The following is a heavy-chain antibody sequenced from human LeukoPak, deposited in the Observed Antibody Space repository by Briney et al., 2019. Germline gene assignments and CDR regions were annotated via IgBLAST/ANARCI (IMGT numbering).Heavy chain of an antibody. Sequence: ASVKVSCKASGGTFISYAISWVRQAPGQGLEWMGGIIPIFGTANYAQKFQGRVTITADESTSTAYMELSSLRSEDTAVYYCARDPFYCGGDCYSREDAFDIWGQGTMVTVSS. J-gene: IGHJ3*02. CDR2: IIPIFGTA. D-gene: IGHD2-21*02. CDR3: ARDPFYCGGDCYSREDAFDI. V-gene: IGHV1-69*13. CDR1: GGTFISYA.